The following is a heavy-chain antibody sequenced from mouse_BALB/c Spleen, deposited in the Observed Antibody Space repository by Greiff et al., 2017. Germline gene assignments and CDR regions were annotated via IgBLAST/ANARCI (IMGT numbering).Heavy chain of an antibody. V-gene: IGHV7-3*02. Sequence: DVQLVESGGGLVQPGGSLRLSCATSGFTFTDYYMSWVRQPPGKALEWLGFIRNKANGYTTEYSASVKGRFTISRDNSQSILYLQMNTLRAEDSATYYCARDDGYDYFDYWGQGTTLTVSS. CDR1: GFTFTDYY. D-gene: IGHD2-2*01. J-gene: IGHJ2*01. CDR3: ARDDGYDYFDY. CDR2: IRNKANGYTT.